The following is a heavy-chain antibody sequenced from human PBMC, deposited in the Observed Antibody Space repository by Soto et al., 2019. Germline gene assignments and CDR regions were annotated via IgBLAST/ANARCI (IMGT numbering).Heavy chain of an antibody. J-gene: IGHJ4*02. Sequence: GSLRLSCAASGFTFSSYAMSWVRQAPGKGLEWVSAISGSGGSTYYADSVKGRFTISRDNSKNTLYLQMNSLRAEDTAVYYCAKSKGPYYYDSSGYGRGYYFDYWGQGTLVTVSS. CDR1: GFTFSSYA. V-gene: IGHV3-23*01. CDR3: AKSKGPYYYDSSGYGRGYYFDY. CDR2: ISGSGGST. D-gene: IGHD3-22*01.